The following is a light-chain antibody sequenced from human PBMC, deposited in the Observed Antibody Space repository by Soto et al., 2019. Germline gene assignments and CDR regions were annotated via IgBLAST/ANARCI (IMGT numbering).Light chain of an antibody. CDR3: QQYDNSPYT. J-gene: IGKJ2*01. CDR2: GAS. V-gene: IGKV3-20*01. Sequence: EIVLSQSPDTLSLSPGERATLSCRASQRVSSSYLAWYQLKPGQAPRLLIYGASSRATGIPDRFSGSGSGTAFTLTISRLEPEDFAVYYCQQYDNSPYTFGQGTKLEIK. CDR1: QRVSSSY.